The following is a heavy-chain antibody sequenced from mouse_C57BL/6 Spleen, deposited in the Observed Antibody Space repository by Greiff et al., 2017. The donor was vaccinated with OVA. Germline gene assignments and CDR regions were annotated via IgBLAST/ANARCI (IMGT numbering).Heavy chain of an antibody. CDR1: GFTFSSYG. Sequence: DVKLVESGGDLVKPGGSLKLSCAASGFTFSSYGMSWVRQTPDKRLEWVATISSGGSYTYYPDSVKGRFTISRDNAKNTLYLQMSSLKSEDTAMYYCARQYYGSSAYAMDYWGQGTSVTVSS. V-gene: IGHV5-6*02. CDR3: ARQYYGSSAYAMDY. D-gene: IGHD1-1*01. J-gene: IGHJ4*01. CDR2: ISSGGSYT.